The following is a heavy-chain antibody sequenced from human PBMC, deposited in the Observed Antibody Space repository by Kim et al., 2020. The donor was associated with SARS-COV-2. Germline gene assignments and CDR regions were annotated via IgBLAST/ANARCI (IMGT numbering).Heavy chain of an antibody. D-gene: IGHD3-22*01. J-gene: IGHJ6*02. V-gene: IGHV1-8*01. Sequence: ASVKVSCKASGYTFTSYDINWVRQATGQGLEWMGWMNPNSGNTGYAQKFQGRATMTRNTSISTAYMELSSLRSEDTAVYYCARGIKDRVIVVVISIFHYGMDVWGQGTTVTVSS. CDR3: ARGIKDRVIVVVISIFHYGMDV. CDR2: MNPNSGNT. CDR1: GYTFTSYD.